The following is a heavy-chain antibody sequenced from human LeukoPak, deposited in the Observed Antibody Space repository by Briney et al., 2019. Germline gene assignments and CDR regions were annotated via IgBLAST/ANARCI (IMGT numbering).Heavy chain of an antibody. J-gene: IGHJ4*02. D-gene: IGHD6-19*01. CDR2: ICTSGST. CDR1: GGSISSYY. Sequence: TSETLSLTCTVSGGSISSYYWSWIRQPPGKGLEWIGYICTSGSTNYNPSLKTRVTISVDTTKNHFSLKRSSVTAADTAVYYCARYFYSSGWYSEGFDYWGQGTLVTVSS. V-gene: IGHV4-4*09. CDR3: ARYFYSSGWYSEGFDY.